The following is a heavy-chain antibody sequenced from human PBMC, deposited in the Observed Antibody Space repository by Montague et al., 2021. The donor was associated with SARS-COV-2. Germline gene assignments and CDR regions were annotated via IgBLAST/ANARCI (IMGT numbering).Heavy chain of an antibody. Sequence: ETLSLTCAVYGGPLSGVYWGWIRQAPGKGPEWIAELDDRGGATXNPSHKSRISVSAETSRHKFSLKMMSLTATDTATYYCARELVGLRDFDPWGQGTLVIVSS. D-gene: IGHD1-26*01. V-gene: IGHV4-34*01. CDR1: GGPLSGVY. J-gene: IGHJ5*02. CDR3: ARELVGLRDFDP. CDR2: LDDRGGA.